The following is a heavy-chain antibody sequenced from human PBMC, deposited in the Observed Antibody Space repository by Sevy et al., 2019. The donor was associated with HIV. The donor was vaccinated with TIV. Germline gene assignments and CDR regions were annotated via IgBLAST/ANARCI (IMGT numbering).Heavy chain of an antibody. V-gene: IGHV3-23*01. D-gene: IGHD3-22*01. CDR3: AKEGYSYYDISTYYRFEGAFDI. CDR1: GLTFSSCD. CDR2: ISDSGGRT. J-gene: IGHJ3*02. Sequence: GGSLRLSCAASGLTFSSCDMSWVRQAPGKGLEWVSDISDSGGRTYYADSVKGRFTISRDNSKNTLFLQMNSLRAEDTAVYYCAKEGYSYYDISTYYRFEGAFDIWGQGTMVTVSS.